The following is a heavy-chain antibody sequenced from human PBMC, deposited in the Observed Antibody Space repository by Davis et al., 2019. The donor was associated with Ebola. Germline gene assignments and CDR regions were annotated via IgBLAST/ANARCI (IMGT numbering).Heavy chain of an antibody. J-gene: IGHJ4*02. D-gene: IGHD6-19*01. CDR3: ARGGIAVAGPDY. Sequence: SETLSLTCTVSGGSISSGGYYWGWIRQHPGKGLEWIGYIYYSGSTNYNPSLKSRVTISVDTSKNQFSLKLSSVTAADTAVYYCARGGIAVAGPDYWGQGTLVTVSS. CDR1: GGSISSGGYY. V-gene: IGHV4-61*08. CDR2: IYYSGST.